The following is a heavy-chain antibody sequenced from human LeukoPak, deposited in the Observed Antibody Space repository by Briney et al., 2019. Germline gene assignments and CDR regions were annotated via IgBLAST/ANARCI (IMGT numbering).Heavy chain of an antibody. Sequence: SETPSLTCAVYGGSFSGHYWTWIRQSPGKGLEWIGEINHSGSTNYNASLKSRVTISVDTSKNRFSLRLSSVTAADTAVYYCARAPATAGTIDYWGQGTLVTVSS. D-gene: IGHD1-7*01. V-gene: IGHV4-34*01. CDR2: INHSGST. J-gene: IGHJ4*02. CDR3: ARAPATAGTIDY. CDR1: GGSFSGHY.